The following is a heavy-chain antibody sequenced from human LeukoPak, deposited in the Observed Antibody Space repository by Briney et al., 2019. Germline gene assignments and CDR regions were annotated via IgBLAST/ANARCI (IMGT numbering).Heavy chain of an antibody. J-gene: IGHJ4*02. CDR2: MNPNSGNT. V-gene: IGHV1-8*03. Sequence: ASVKVSCKASGYTFTSYDINWVRQATGQGLEWMGWMNPNSGNTGYAQKFQGRVTITRNTSISTAYMELSSLRSEDTAVYYCARVHDYGDYRVGYYFDYWGQGTLVTVSS. CDR1: GYTFTSYD. D-gene: IGHD4-17*01. CDR3: ARVHDYGDYRVGYYFDY.